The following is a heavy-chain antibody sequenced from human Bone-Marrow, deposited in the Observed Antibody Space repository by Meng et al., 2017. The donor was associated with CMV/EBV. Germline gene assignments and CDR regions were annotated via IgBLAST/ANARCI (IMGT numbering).Heavy chain of an antibody. V-gene: IGHV4-61*01. CDR2: IHYSGST. CDR1: GYSISSSYY. CDR3: ARCIGAVRSGMDV. D-gene: IGHD5-12*01. J-gene: IGHJ6*02. Sequence: SETLSLTCTVSGYSISSSYYWSWIRQPPGKGLEWIGYIHYSGSTNYNPSLKSRVTISVDTSKNLFSLKLSSVTAADTAVYYCARCIGAVRSGMDVWGQGTTVTVSS.